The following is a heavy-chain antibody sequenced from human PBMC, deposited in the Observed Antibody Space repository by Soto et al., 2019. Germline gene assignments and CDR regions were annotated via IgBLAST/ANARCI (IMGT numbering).Heavy chain of an antibody. Sequence: LRLSCAASGFTFINYAMNWVRQAPGKGLEWVAVIWYNGSNKYYADSVKGRFTISRDNSKNTLYLQMNSLRAEDTAVYYCARAPSSSSLSWFDPWGQGTLVTVSS. D-gene: IGHD6-13*01. V-gene: IGHV3-33*08. J-gene: IGHJ5*02. CDR3: ARAPSSSSLSWFDP. CDR1: GFTFINYA. CDR2: IWYNGSNK.